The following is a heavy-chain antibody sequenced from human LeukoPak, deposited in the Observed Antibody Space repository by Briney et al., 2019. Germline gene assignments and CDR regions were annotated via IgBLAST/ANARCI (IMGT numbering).Heavy chain of an antibody. J-gene: IGHJ4*02. CDR2: ISAYNGNT. D-gene: IGHD3-3*01. Sequence: ASVTVSFTSSVYTFTIYGISWVRHAPGQGLEWMGWISAYNGNTTYSQKLQGRGTMTTETSTNTPFIQLRSPRSDDQPVYYYRATSDVRSGYTDYWGQGTLVTVSS. CDR1: VYTFTIYG. CDR3: RATSDVRSGYTDY. V-gene: IGHV1-18*01.